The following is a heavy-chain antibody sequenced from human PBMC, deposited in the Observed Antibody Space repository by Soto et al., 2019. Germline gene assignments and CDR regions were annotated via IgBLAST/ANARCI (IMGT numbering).Heavy chain of an antibody. CDR2: IFYSGST. V-gene: IGHV4-39*02. CDR1: GGSISSSNYY. D-gene: IGHD6-6*01. Sequence: SETLSLTCTVSGGSISSSNYYWGWIRQPPGKGLDWIGSIFYSGSTYYNPSLKSRVTISVDTSKNHFSLRLSSVTAADTAVYYWARTIAGRPQDGSDIWGQGTMVT. J-gene: IGHJ3*02. CDR3: ARTIAGRPQDGSDI.